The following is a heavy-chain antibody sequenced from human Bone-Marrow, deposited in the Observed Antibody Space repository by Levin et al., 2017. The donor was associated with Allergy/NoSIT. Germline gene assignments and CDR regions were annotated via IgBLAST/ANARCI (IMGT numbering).Heavy chain of an antibody. D-gene: IGHD6-6*01. Sequence: GESLKISCAASGFNFSDYYMSWIRQAPGKGLEWISYISNGSDSINYADSVKGRLTISRDNAKNSLYLQVANQRAEDTAVYYCARVSRITARLLTDFYYYYYMDVWGKGTTVIVSS. CDR2: ISNGSDSI. J-gene: IGHJ6*03. CDR3: ARVSRITARLLTDFYYYYYMDV. V-gene: IGHV3-11*06. CDR1: GFNFSDYY.